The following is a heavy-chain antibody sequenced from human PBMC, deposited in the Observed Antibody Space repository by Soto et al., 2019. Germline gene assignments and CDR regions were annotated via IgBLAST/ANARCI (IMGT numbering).Heavy chain of an antibody. D-gene: IGHD5-18*01. CDR2: ISFDGTHK. J-gene: IGHJ6*02. CDR1: KFSFSNYA. Sequence: QVQLVESGGGVVQPGRSLRLSCAASKFSFSNYAMHWVRQAPGKGLEWVAVISFDGTHKQYAESVKGRFTISIDNSKNTLNLQMNSLKAEDTAFYYSARERIGAVDTAMGHYYYSGMDVWGQGTTVTVSS. V-gene: IGHV3-30-3*01. CDR3: ARERIGAVDTAMGHYYYSGMDV.